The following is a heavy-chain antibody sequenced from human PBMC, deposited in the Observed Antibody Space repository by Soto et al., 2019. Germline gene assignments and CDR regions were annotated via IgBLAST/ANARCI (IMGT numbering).Heavy chain of an antibody. D-gene: IGHD6-13*01. CDR2: ICPGYSNI. CDR1: GYIFTDHC. V-gene: IGHV5-51*01. J-gene: IGHJ6*02. Sequence: GESLKISCKGSGYIFTDHCIVWVRQMAGKGLEWMGIICPGYSNIIYSPSFQGQVTISADKSISTAYLQWSSLKASDTAMYYCARTAAAGKYYYGMDVWGQGTTVTVSS. CDR3: ARTAAAGKYYYGMDV.